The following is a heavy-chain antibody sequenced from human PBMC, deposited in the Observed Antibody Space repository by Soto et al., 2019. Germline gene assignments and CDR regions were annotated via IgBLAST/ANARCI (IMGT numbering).Heavy chain of an antibody. V-gene: IGHV1-18*01. D-gene: IGHD3-10*01. CDR1: GYTFTSYG. J-gene: IGHJ3*02. Sequence: ASVKVSCKASGYTFTSYGISWVRQAPGQGLEWMGWISAYNGNTNYAQKLQGRVTMTTDTSTSTAYMELRSLRSDDTAVYYCARVGITMVRGVTRDAFDIWGQGTMVTVSS. CDR3: ARVGITMVRGVTRDAFDI. CDR2: ISAYNGNT.